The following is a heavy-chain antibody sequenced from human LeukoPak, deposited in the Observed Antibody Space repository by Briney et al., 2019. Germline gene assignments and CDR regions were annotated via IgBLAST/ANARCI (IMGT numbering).Heavy chain of an antibody. CDR2: IIPILGIA. V-gene: IGHV1-69*04. CDR1: GGTFSSYA. J-gene: IGHJ4*02. D-gene: IGHD5-18*01. CDR3: ARSDVDTTMVLFDY. Sequence: GASVKVSCKASGGTFSSYAISWVRQAPGQGLEWMGRIIPILGIANYAQKFQGRVTITADKSTSTAYMELSSLRSEDTAVYYCARSDVDTTMVLFDYWGQGTLVTVSS.